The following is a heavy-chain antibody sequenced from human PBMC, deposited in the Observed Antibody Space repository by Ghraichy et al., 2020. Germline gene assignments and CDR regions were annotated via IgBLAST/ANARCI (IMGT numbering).Heavy chain of an antibody. J-gene: IGHJ6*03. Sequence: ASVKVSCKASGYTFTSYGISWVRQAPGQGLEWMGWISAYNGNTNYAQKLQGRVTMTTDTSTSTAYMELRSLRSDDTAVYYCARTRSSRYGSGSYYQGSVFYYYYYMDVWGKGTTVTVSS. D-gene: IGHD3-10*01. CDR1: GYTFTSYG. CDR2: ISAYNGNT. CDR3: ARTRSSRYGSGSYYQGSVFYYYYYMDV. V-gene: IGHV1-18*01.